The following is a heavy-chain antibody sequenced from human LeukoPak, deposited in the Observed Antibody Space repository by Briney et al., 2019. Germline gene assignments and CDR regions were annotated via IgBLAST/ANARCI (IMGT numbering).Heavy chain of an antibody. J-gene: IGHJ4*02. CDR3: ASLSRGY. CDR1: GGSISSNNYY. V-gene: IGHV4-39*07. Sequence: PSETLSLTCTVSGGSISSNNYYWGWIRQPPGKGLEWIGTIYYSGSTYYNPSLKSRVTISVDRSKNQFYLKLSSVTAADTAVYYCASLSRGYWGQGTLVTVSS. CDR2: IYYSGST.